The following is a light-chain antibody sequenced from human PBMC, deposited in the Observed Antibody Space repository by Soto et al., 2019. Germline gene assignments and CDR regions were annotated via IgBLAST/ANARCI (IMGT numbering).Light chain of an antibody. Sequence: QPVLTQSPSASASPGASVKLTCTLTGGHSSYAIAWHQQQPEKGPRYLMKLNSDGSHDKGDGIPDRFSGSRSGAERYLTISNLQSDDEADYYCQTWATGIQVFGGGTKVTVL. CDR2: LNSDGSH. J-gene: IGLJ3*02. V-gene: IGLV4-69*01. CDR3: QTWATGIQV. CDR1: GGHSSYA.